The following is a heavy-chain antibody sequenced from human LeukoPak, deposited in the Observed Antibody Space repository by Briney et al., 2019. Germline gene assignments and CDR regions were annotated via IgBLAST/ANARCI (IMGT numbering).Heavy chain of an antibody. D-gene: IGHD6-13*01. CDR2: MNPNSGNT. V-gene: IGHV1-8*01. J-gene: IGHJ6*03. CDR3: ARILAYSSSWPVHWKLPYYYYYMDV. CDR1: GYTFTSYD. Sequence: ASVKVSCKASGYTFTSYDINWVRQATGQGLEWMGWMNPNSGNTGYAQKFQGRVTMTGNTSISTAYMEPSSLRSEDTAVYYCARILAYSSSWPVHWKLPYYYYYMDVWGKGTTVTISS.